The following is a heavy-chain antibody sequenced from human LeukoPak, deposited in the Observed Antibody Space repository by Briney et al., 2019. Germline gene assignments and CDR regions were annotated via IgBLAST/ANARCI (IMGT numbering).Heavy chain of an antibody. CDR2: ISYDGSSK. D-gene: IGHD5-24*01. CDR1: GFTFSSYG. V-gene: IGHV3-30*18. CDR3: AKGGGGRWLHYFDY. J-gene: IGHJ4*02. Sequence: GGSLRLSCAPFGFTFSSYGMHWVRQAPGKGLEWVAVISYDGSSKYYADSVKGRFTISRDNSKNTLYLKMNSLRAEDTAVYYWAKGGGGRWLHYFDYWGQGTLVTVSS.